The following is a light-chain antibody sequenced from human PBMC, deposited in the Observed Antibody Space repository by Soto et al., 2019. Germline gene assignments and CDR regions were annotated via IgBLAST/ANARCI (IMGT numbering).Light chain of an antibody. J-gene: IGLJ1*01. CDR1: SSNIGGNS. CDR3: GSWDSSLSAYV. Sequence: QSVLTQPSSVSAAPGQKVTISCSGSSSNIGGNSVSWYQQLPGTAPKLLIYDDNKRPSRIPDRFSGSKSGTSATLGITGFQTGDEADYYCGSWDSSLSAYVFGTGTKVTVL. V-gene: IGLV1-51*01. CDR2: DDN.